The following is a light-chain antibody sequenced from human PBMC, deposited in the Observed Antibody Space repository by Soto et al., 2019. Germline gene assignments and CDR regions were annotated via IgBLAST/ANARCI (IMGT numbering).Light chain of an antibody. Sequence: QSALTQPASVSGSPGQSITISCTGTSSDVGSYNLVSWYQQHPGKAPKLMIYEVSKRPSGVSNRFSGSKSGNMASLTISGLQAEDEADYYCCSYAGSSTWVFGTGTKLTVL. J-gene: IGLJ1*01. V-gene: IGLV2-23*02. CDR2: EVS. CDR3: CSYAGSSTWV. CDR1: SSDVGSYNL.